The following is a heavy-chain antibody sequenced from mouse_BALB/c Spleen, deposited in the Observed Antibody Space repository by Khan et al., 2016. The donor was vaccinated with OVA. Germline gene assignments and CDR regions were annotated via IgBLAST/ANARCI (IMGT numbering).Heavy chain of an antibody. J-gene: IGHJ3*01. CDR2: ISSGGDYT. Sequence: EVKLMESGGDLVKPGGSLKLSCAASGFTFSSYSMSWVRQTPDKRLEWVASISSGGDYTYYPDSVKGRFTISRDNAQNTLYLQMSDLKSEDTSMYYCADHVAGSFAYWGQGTLVTVSA. V-gene: IGHV5-6*01. CDR3: ADHVAGSFAY. CDR1: GFTFSSYS. D-gene: IGHD1-1*01.